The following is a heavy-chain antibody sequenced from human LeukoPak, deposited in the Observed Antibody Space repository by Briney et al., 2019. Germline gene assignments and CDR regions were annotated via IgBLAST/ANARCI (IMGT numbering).Heavy chain of an antibody. V-gene: IGHV3-23*01. Sequence: PGGSLRLPCAASGFTFSSYAMSWVRQAPGKGLEWVSAISGSGGSTYYADSVKGRFAISRDNSRNTLYLQVNSLRAEDTAVYYCAKGGRGLRPAYYYMDVWGKGTTVTVSS. CDR1: GFTFSSYA. D-gene: IGHD4-17*01. CDR3: AKGGRGLRPAYYYMDV. J-gene: IGHJ6*03. CDR2: ISGSGGST.